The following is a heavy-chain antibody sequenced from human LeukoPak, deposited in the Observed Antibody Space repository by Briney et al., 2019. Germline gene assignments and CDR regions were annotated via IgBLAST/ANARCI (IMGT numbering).Heavy chain of an antibody. V-gene: IGHV3-30*02. CDR2: TRDDGSKN. J-gene: IGHJ4*02. CDR3: ANGDCRGGRCSSGAC. D-gene: IGHD2-15*01. Sequence: GGSLRLSCAASGFNFRNYGMHWVRQAPGKGLEWVAYTRDDGSKNWYGDSVKGRFTISRDNSKSTLYLQMNSLRGEDTAVYYCANGDCRGGRCSSGACWGQGTLVTVSS. CDR1: GFNFRNYG.